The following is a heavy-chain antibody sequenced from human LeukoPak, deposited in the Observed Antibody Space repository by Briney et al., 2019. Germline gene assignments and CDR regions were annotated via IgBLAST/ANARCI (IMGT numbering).Heavy chain of an antibody. Sequence: SETLSLTCTVSGYSISSGYYWGWIRPPPAKRLEWIGSIYHSGSTYYNPSLKSRVTISVDTSKNQFSLKLSSVPAADTAVYYCAWEEVTLSYYYYMDVWGKGTTVTVSS. D-gene: IGHD5-18*01. J-gene: IGHJ6*03. CDR2: IYHSGST. V-gene: IGHV4-38-2*02. CDR3: AWEEVTLSYYYYMDV. CDR1: GYSISSGYY.